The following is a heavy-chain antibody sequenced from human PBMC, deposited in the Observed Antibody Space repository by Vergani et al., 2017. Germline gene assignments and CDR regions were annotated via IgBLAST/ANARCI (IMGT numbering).Heavy chain of an antibody. CDR3: ARDKGIAVAGTPFDY. V-gene: IGHV4-31*03. D-gene: IGHD6-19*01. Sequence: QVQLQESGPGLVKPSQTLSLTCTVSGGSISSGGYYWSWIRQHPGKGLEWIGYIYYGGSTYSNPSLKSRVTISVDTSKNQFSLKLSSVTAADTAVYYCARDKGIAVAGTPFDYWGQGTLVTVSS. CDR2: IYYGGST. J-gene: IGHJ4*02. CDR1: GGSISSGGYY.